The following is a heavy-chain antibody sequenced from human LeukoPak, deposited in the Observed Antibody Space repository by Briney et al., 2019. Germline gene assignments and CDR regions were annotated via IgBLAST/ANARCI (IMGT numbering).Heavy chain of an antibody. CDR2: IYYSGSA. Sequence: PSETLSLTCTVSGGSISSYYWTWIRQPPGKGLEWIGYIYYSGSANYNPSLKSRVTISVDTSKNQFSLKLTSVTAADTAVYYCARGVNSGYFDYCGQGTLVTVSS. J-gene: IGHJ4*02. CDR1: GGSISSYY. D-gene: IGHD1-26*01. V-gene: IGHV4-59*01. CDR3: ARGVNSGYFDY.